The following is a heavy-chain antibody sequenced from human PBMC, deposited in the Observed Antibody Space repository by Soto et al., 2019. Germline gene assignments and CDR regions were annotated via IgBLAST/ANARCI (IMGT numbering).Heavy chain of an antibody. J-gene: IGHJ4*02. Sequence: QVQLVQSGAEVKKPGASVKVSCKASGYTFTSYDINWVRQATGQGLEWMGWMNPNSGNTGYAQKFQGRVTMTRNTSISTAYRELSSLRYEDTAVYYCARGITIFGVVPGWGQGTLVTVSS. CDR2: MNPNSGNT. CDR1: GYTFTSYD. CDR3: ARGITIFGVVPG. V-gene: IGHV1-8*01. D-gene: IGHD3-3*01.